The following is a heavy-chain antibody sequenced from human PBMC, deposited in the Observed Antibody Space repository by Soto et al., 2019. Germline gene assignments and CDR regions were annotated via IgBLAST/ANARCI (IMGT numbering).Heavy chain of an antibody. Sequence: VQLVESGGGVVQPGMSLRLSCAASGFTFSNYGMHWVRQAPGKGLEWVAVIWYDGSNKYYADSVEGRFTISRDNSKNTLYLQMNTLRAEDTAVYYCARHKGGDPYYFDYWGQGTLVTVSS. CDR3: ARHKGGDPYYFDY. CDR2: IWYDGSNK. V-gene: IGHV3-33*01. D-gene: IGHD4-17*01. J-gene: IGHJ4*02. CDR1: GFTFSNYG.